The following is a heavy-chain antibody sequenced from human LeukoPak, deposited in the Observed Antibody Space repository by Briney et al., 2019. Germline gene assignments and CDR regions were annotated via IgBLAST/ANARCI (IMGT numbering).Heavy chain of an antibody. V-gene: IGHV3-53*01. CDR1: GLIVSSNY. J-gene: IGHJ4*02. D-gene: IGHD3-3*01. CDR3: ARVKNGYHTDY. CDR2: IYSGGST. Sequence: GGSLRLSCAASGLIVSSNYMSWVRQAPGKGLEWVSVIYSGGSTYYADSVKGRSAISRDNSKNTLYLQMNSLRAEDTAVYYCARVKNGYHTDYWGQGTLVTVSS.